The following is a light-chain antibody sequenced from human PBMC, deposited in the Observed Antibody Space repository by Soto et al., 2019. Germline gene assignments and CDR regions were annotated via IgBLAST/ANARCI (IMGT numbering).Light chain of an antibody. CDR3: QQSYRTPIT. J-gene: IGKJ5*01. CDR1: QSISSS. CDR2: AAS. V-gene: IGKV1-39*01. Sequence: DIQMTQSPSSLSASVGDRVTITCRARQSISSSLNWYQQKPGKAPNLLIYAASSLRSGVPSRFSGSGSGTDFTLTINNLQPEDFATYYCQQSYRTPITFGQGTRLEI.